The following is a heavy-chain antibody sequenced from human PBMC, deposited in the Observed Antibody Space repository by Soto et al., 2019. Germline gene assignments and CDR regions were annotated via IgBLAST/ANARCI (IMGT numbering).Heavy chain of an antibody. J-gene: IGHJ4*02. CDR1: GYMFASYG. CDR3: ARERGAYKYFDY. CDR2: INTYNGNI. Sequence: QVQLVQSGAEVKKPGAPVKVSCKVSGYMFASYGISWARQAPGQGLEWMGWINTYNGNINYAQKFQGRVTMTTDTSTSTAYMELRGLGSDDTALYYCARERGAYKYFDYWGQGTLVTVSS. D-gene: IGHD1-1*01. V-gene: IGHV1-18*01.